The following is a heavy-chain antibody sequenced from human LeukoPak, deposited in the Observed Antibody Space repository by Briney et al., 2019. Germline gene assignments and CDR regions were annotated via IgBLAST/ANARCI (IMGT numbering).Heavy chain of an antibody. CDR3: TRDHSASWYPRNRFDS. Sequence: SQTLSLTCGISGDSVSSNSAAWNWIRQSPSRGLEWLGRTYYRSKWYYDYASSVKGRITIQPDTSKNQFSLQLNSVTPEDTAVYYCTRDHSASWYPRNRFDSWGQGTLVIVSS. J-gene: IGHJ5*01. V-gene: IGHV6-1*01. D-gene: IGHD6-13*01. CDR1: GDSVSSNSAA. CDR2: TYYRSKWYY.